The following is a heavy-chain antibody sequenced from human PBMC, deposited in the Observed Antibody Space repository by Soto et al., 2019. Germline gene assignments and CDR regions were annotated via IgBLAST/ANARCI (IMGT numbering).Heavy chain of an antibody. J-gene: IGHJ4*02. CDR3: NRGSVYDFWSGYL. Sequence: QERLVQSGAEVRKPGSSVTVSCTVTGGTSTRYAINWVRQAPGQGLEWMGGIVPMFGTSKYAQKFQGRVTITADTSTNIAYMELRSLRSEDTAVYYCNRGSVYDFWSGYLWGQGTMVSVSS. CDR1: GGTSTRYA. D-gene: IGHD3-3*01. CDR2: IVPMFGTS. V-gene: IGHV1-69*06.